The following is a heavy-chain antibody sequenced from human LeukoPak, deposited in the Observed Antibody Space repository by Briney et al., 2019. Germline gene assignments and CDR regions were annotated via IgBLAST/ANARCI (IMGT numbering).Heavy chain of an antibody. D-gene: IGHD5-24*01. Sequence: SETLSLTCTVSGGSISSYYWSWIRQPPGKGLEWIGYIYYSGSTNYNPSLKSRVTISVDTSKNQFSLKLSSVTAADTAVYYCARERRRDGYNYVVFDYWSQGTLVTVSS. V-gene: IGHV4-59*12. CDR2: IYYSGST. J-gene: IGHJ4*02. CDR1: GGSISSYY. CDR3: ARERRRDGYNYVVFDY.